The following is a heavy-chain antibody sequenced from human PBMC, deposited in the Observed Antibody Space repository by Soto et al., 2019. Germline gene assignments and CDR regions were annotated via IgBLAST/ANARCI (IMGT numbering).Heavy chain of an antibody. D-gene: IGHD3-10*01. Sequence: EVQLVESGGGLVQPGGSLRLSCAASGFTFSSYWMSCVRQAPGKGLEWVANIKQNGSEKYYVDSVKGRFTISRDNAKNSLYLQMNSLRAEDTAVYYCASQEGKYYYGSGSYFDMAWFDPWGQGTLVTVSS. V-gene: IGHV3-7*01. CDR2: IKQNGSEK. J-gene: IGHJ5*02. CDR1: GFTFSSYW. CDR3: ASQEGKYYYGSGSYFDMAWFDP.